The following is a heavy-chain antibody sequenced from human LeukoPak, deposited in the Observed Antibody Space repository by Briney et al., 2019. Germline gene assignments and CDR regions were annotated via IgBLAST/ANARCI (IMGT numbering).Heavy chain of an antibody. J-gene: IGHJ4*02. V-gene: IGHV1-69*04. D-gene: IGHD6-13*01. CDR2: IIPTLGIA. CDR3: ARDPVGRAAAGHKIDY. CDR1: GGTFSSYA. Sequence: GASVKVSCKASGGTFSSYAISWVRQAPGQGDEWMGRIIPTLGIANYAQKFQGRVTITADKSTSTAYMELSSLRSEDTAVYYCARDPVGRAAAGHKIDYWGQGTLVTVSS.